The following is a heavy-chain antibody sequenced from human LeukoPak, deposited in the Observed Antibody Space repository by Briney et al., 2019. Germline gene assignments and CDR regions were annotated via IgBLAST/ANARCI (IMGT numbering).Heavy chain of an antibody. CDR1: GFTFSSKY. CDR3: ARSPWGDSSGPYYFDY. J-gene: IGHJ4*02. V-gene: IGHV3-53*01. CDR2: IFSGDKT. Sequence: GGSLRLSCAVSGFTFSSKYMSWVRQAPGKGLEWVSVIFSGDKTYYADSVKGRFIISRDNSKNTLYLQMNSLRVEDTAVYYCARSPWGDSSGPYYFDYWGQGTLVTVSS. D-gene: IGHD6-25*01.